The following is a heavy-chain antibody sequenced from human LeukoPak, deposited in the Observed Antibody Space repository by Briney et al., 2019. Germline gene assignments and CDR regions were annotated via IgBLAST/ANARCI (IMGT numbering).Heavy chain of an antibody. D-gene: IGHD3-10*01. V-gene: IGHV3-30-3*01. CDR3: ARDRGGVRGVIIIDAFDI. J-gene: IGHJ3*02. CDR2: ISYDGSNK. CDR1: GFTFSSYA. Sequence: GGSLRLSCAASGFTFSSYAMHWVRQAPGKGLEWVAVISYDGSNKYYADSVKGRFTISRDNSKNTLYLQMNSLRAEDTAVYYCARDRGGVRGVIIIDAFDIWGQGTMVTVSS.